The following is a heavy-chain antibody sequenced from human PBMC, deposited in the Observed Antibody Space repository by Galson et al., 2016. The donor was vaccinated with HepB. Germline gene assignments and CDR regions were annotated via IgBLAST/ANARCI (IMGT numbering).Heavy chain of an antibody. D-gene: IGHD5-18*01. J-gene: IGHJ4*02. CDR3: ARGVDTARAYYFDH. V-gene: IGHV4-61*01. Sequence: LTCTVSGGSVTNAKSFWSWIRQPPGQGLEWIGYLYDSGSTNLNVSLRSRVTISIDTSKNQFSLRLTSVTAADTAVYYCARGVDTARAYYFDHWGQGRLVSVSS. CDR2: LYDSGST. CDR1: GGSVTNAKSF.